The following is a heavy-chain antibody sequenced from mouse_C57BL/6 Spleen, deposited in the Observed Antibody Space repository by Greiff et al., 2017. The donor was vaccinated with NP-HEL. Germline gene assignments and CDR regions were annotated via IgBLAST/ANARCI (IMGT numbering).Heavy chain of an antibody. CDR3: TTSVYSNYEGWFAY. CDR2: IDPENGDT. J-gene: IGHJ3*01. V-gene: IGHV14-4*01. CDR1: GFNIKDDY. Sequence: EVMLVESGAELVRPGASVKLSCTASGFNIKDDYMHWVKQRPEQGLEWIGWIDPENGDTEYASKFQGKATITADTSSNTAYLQLSSLTSEDTAVYYCTTSVYSNYEGWFAYWGQGTLVTVSA. D-gene: IGHD2-5*01.